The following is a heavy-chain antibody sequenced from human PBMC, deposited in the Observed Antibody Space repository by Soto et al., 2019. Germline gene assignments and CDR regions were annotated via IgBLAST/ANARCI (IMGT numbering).Heavy chain of an antibody. CDR2: IIPIFGTA. Sequence: ASVKVSCKASGGTFSSYAISWVRQAPGQGLEWMGGIIPIFGTANYAQKFQGRVTITADESTSTAYMELSSLRSEDTAVYYCARDRDGGSYYSCDYWGQGTLVTVSS. J-gene: IGHJ4*02. D-gene: IGHD1-26*01. CDR3: ARDRDGGSYYSCDY. V-gene: IGHV1-69*13. CDR1: GGTFSSYA.